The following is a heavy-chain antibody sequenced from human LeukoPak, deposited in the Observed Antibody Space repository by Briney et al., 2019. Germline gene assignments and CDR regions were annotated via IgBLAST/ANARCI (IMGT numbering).Heavy chain of an antibody. CDR1: GFTFSSYS. J-gene: IGHJ4*02. D-gene: IGHD3-22*01. CDR2: ISSSSSYI. Sequence: GGSLRLSCAASGFTFSSYSMNWVRQAPGKGLEWVSSISSSSSYIYYADSVKGRFTISRDNSKNTLYLQMNSLRAEDTAVYYCAKVPNYYDSSGYYFTFDYWGQGTLVTVSS. V-gene: IGHV3-21*04. CDR3: AKVPNYYDSSGYYFTFDY.